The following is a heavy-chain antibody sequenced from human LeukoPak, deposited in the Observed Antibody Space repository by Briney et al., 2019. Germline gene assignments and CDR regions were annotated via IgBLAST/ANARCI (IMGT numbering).Heavy chain of an antibody. CDR2: ISASGVVT. CDR3: AKSLFTSATGTGRAFHI. J-gene: IGHJ3*02. V-gene: IGHV3-23*01. Sequence: GGSLRLSCAASEFTFSKFPMGWVRQAPGRGLEWVSAISASGVVTFHADSVRGRFTISRDNSKSTLFLQMNDLRVEDTAKFYCAKSLFTSATGTGRAFHIWGQGTMVSVSS. CDR1: EFTFSKFP. D-gene: IGHD1-1*01.